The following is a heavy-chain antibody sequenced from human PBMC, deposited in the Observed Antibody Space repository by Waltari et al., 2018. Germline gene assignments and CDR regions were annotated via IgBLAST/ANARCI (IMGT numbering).Heavy chain of an antibody. J-gene: IGHJ4*02. CDR2: INHSGST. CDR1: GGSFSGYY. CDR3: AQGDSQYYFDY. Sequence: QVQLQQWGAGLLKPSETLSLTCAVYGGSFSGYYWSWIRQPPGKGLEWIGEINHSGSTNYNPSLKSRVTISVDTSKNQFSLKLSSVTAADTAVYYCAQGDSQYYFDYWGQGTLVIVSS. V-gene: IGHV4-34*01. D-gene: IGHD2-15*01.